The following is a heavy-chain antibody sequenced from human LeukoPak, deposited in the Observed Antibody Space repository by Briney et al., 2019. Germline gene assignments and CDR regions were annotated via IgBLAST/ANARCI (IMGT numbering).Heavy chain of an antibody. D-gene: IGHD3-10*01. CDR2: IRYDGSNK. CDR3: ARSRWTDYYGSGSYGGDY. Sequence: QSGGSLRLSCAASGFTFSSYGMHWVRQAPGKGLEWVAFIRYDGSNKYYADSVKGRFTISRDNSKNTLYLQMNSLRAEDTAVYYCARSRWTDYYGSGSYGGDYWGQGTLVTVSS. J-gene: IGHJ4*02. V-gene: IGHV3-30*02. CDR1: GFTFSSYG.